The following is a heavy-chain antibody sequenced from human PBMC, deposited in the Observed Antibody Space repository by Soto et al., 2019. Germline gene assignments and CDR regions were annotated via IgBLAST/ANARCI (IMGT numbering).Heavy chain of an antibody. D-gene: IGHD3-16*01. J-gene: IGHJ5*02. CDR2: IYWDDDK. V-gene: IGHV2-5*02. CDR1: GFSLSTSGVG. Sequence: QITLKESGPTLVKPTQTLTLTCTFSGFSLSTSGVGVGWIRQPPGKAMEWLALIYWDDDKRYSPSLKSRLNITKDTSKNQVVLTITNMDPVDTATYYCAHRLYDYVWGTNWFDPWCQGTLVTVSS. CDR3: AHRLYDYVWGTNWFDP.